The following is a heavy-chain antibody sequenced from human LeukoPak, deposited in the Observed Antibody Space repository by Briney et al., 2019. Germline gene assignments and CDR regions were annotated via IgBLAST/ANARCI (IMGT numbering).Heavy chain of an antibody. J-gene: IGHJ4*02. Sequence: GGSLRLSCAASGFTFSTYWMHWARQDPGKGLVWVSRINSDGSNTIYTDSVKGRFTISRDNAKNTLYLQMNSLRAEDTAVYYCARTDAMIVVVTGGFDYWGQGTLVTVSS. V-gene: IGHV3-74*01. CDR1: GFTFSTYW. D-gene: IGHD3-22*01. CDR3: ARTDAMIVVVTGGFDY. CDR2: INSDGSNT.